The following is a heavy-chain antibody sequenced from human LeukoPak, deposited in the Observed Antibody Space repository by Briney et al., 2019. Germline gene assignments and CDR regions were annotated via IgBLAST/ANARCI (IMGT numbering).Heavy chain of an antibody. V-gene: IGHV1-2*02. Sequence: SVKVSCKASGYTFTGYYVHWVRQAPGQGLEWMGWINPNSGGTNYAQKFQGRVTMTRDTSISTAYMELSRLRSDDTAVYYCARYSRRGQGSGWKYYFDYWGQGTLVTVSS. J-gene: IGHJ4*02. CDR3: ARYSRRGQGSGWKYYFDY. CDR1: GYTFTGYY. D-gene: IGHD6-19*01. CDR2: INPNSGGT.